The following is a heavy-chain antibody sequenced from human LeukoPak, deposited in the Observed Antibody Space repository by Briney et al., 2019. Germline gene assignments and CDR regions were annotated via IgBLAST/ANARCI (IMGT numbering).Heavy chain of an antibody. CDR3: AREYCSSTSCYGRGFDY. J-gene: IGHJ4*02. Sequence: GGSLRLSCAASGFTFSSYEMNWVRQAPGKGLEWVSYISSSGSTIYYADSVKGRFTISRDNAKNSLYLQMNSLRAEDTAVYYCAREYCSSTSCYGRGFDYWGQGTLATVSS. CDR1: GFTFSSYE. V-gene: IGHV3-48*03. D-gene: IGHD2-2*01. CDR2: ISSSGSTI.